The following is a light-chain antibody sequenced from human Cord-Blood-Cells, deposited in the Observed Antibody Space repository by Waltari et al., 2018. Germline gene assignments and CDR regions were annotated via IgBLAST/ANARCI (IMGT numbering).Light chain of an antibody. Sequence: DIVMPQSPDSLAVSLGERATINCKSSQSVLYSPNNKNYLAWYQQKPGQPPKLLIDLAGTRESGVPDRFSGSGSGTDFTLTISSLQAEDVAVYYCQQYYSTLALTFGGGTKVEIK. CDR2: LAG. V-gene: IGKV4-1*01. CDR3: QQYYSTLALT. CDR1: QSVLYSPNNKNY. J-gene: IGKJ4*01.